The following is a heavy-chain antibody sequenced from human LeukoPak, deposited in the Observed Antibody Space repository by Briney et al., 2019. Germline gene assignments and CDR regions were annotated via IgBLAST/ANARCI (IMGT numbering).Heavy chain of an antibody. J-gene: IGHJ4*02. CDR2: INPNSGGT. CDR3: VRYNSVWSEDY. V-gene: IGHV1-2*06. Sequence: ASVKVSCKASGYSFTGYYMHWVRQAPGQGLEWMGRINPNSGGTNYAQKFQGRVTMTRDTSISTAYMELSGLRSDDTAVYYRVRYNSVWSEDYWGLGTLVTVSS. D-gene: IGHD6-19*01. CDR1: GYSFTGYY.